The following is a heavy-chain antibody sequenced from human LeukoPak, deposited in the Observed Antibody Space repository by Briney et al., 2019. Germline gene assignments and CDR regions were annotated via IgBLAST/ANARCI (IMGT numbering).Heavy chain of an antibody. D-gene: IGHD3-10*01. CDR1: GGSVSDYY. J-gene: IGHJ4*02. Sequence: SETLSLTCTISGGSVSDYYWSWIRQSPGKGLEWIGRIYTSGSTNYNPSLKSRVTISVDTSKKQFSLKLSSVTAADTAVYYCAGNYYGSGSYYSEDRYWGQGTLVTVSS. V-gene: IGHV4-4*08. CDR2: IYTSGST. CDR3: AGNYYGSGSYYSEDRY.